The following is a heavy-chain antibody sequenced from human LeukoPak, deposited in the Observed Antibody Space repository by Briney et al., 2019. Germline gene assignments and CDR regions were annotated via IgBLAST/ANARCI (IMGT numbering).Heavy chain of an antibody. CDR2: ISYDGNNK. Sequence: GRSLRLSFAASGFTFTSYVMHWVRQAPGKGLEWVAVISYDGNNKYYADSVKGRFTISRDNSKNTLYLQMNSLRAEDTAVYYCARVKVGTTNRFDYWGQGTLVTVSS. CDR1: GFTFTSYV. D-gene: IGHD1-26*01. J-gene: IGHJ4*02. CDR3: ARVKVGTTNRFDY. V-gene: IGHV3-30-3*01.